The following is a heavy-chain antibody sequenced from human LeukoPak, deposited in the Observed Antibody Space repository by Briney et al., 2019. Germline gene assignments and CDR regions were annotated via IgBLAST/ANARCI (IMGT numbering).Heavy chain of an antibody. V-gene: IGHV4-30-4*08. D-gene: IGHD3-22*01. J-gene: IGHJ4*02. CDR2: IYYSGST. Sequence: PSETLSLTCTVSGGSISSSSYYWGWIRQPPGKGLEWIEYIYYSGSTYYNPSLKSRVTISVDTSKNQFSLKLSSVTAADTAVYYCARGLYYYEGDWGQGTLVTVSS. CDR3: ARGLYYYEGD. CDR1: GGSISSSSYY.